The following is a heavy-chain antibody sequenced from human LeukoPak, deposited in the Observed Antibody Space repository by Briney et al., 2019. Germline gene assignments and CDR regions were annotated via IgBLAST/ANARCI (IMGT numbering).Heavy chain of an antibody. CDR2: INPNSGGT. CDR3: ARESPRDDYVWDNAFDI. CDR1: GYTFTGYY. V-gene: IGHV1-2*02. Sequence: GASVKVSCKASGYTFTGYYMHWVRQAPGQGLEWMGWINPNSGGTNYAQKFQGRVTMTRDTSISTAYMELSRLRSDDTAVYYCARESPRDDYVWDNAFDIWGQGTMVTVSS. J-gene: IGHJ3*02. D-gene: IGHD3-16*01.